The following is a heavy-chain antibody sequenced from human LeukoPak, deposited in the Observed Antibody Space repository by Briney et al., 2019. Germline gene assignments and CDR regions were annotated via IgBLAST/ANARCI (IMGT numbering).Heavy chain of an antibody. Sequence: SETLSLTCTVSGGSISSSSYYWGWIRQPPGKGLEWIGSIYYSGSTYYNPSLKSRVTISVDTSKNQFSLKLSSVTAADTAVYYCARNIVVVPAAIAYYFDYWGQGTLVTVSS. CDR3: ARNIVVVPAAIAYYFDY. D-gene: IGHD2-2*02. CDR1: GGSISSSSYY. J-gene: IGHJ4*02. V-gene: IGHV4-39*07. CDR2: IYYSGST.